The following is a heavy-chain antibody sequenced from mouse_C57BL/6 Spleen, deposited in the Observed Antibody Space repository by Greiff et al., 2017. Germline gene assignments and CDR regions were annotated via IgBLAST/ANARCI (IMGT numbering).Heavy chain of an antibody. D-gene: IGHD2-13*01. CDR1: GYTFTSYW. CDR3: TKSYYGDDWYFDV. Sequence: QVQLQQPGAELVKPGASVKLSCKASGYTFTSYWMHWVKQRPGQGLEWIGYINPSSGYTKYNQKFKDKATLTADKSSSTAYMQLSSLTYEDSAVXCGTKSYYGDDWYFDVWGTGTTVTVSS. V-gene: IGHV1-7*01. CDR2: INPSSGYT. J-gene: IGHJ1*03.